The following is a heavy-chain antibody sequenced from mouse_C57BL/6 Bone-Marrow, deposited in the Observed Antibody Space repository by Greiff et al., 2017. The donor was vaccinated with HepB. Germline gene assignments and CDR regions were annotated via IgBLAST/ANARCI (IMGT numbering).Heavy chain of an antibody. CDR3: AREPLYYYGSTLYAMDY. Sequence: VQLKQSGPVLVKPGPSVKISCKASGFTFTDYYMHWVKQSHGKSLEWIGLVYPYNGGNSYNQKFKGKATLTVDTSSSTAYMALNSLTSEDSAVYYCAREPLYYYGSTLYAMDYWGQGTSVTVSS. CDR1: GFTFTDYY. J-gene: IGHJ4*01. V-gene: IGHV1-36*01. D-gene: IGHD1-1*01. CDR2: VYPYNGGN.